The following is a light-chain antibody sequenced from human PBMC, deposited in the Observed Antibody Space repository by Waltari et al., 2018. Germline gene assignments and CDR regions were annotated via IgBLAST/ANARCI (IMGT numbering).Light chain of an antibody. J-gene: IGKJ4*01. V-gene: IGKV3-11*01. Sequence: EIVLTQSPAPLSLSPGERATLSCRASQSVRSYLACYQQKPGQAPRLLIYDASNRATGIPARFSGSGSGTDFTLTISSLEPEDFAVYYCQQRSNWPLTFGGGTKVEIK. CDR1: QSVRSY. CDR3: QQRSNWPLT. CDR2: DAS.